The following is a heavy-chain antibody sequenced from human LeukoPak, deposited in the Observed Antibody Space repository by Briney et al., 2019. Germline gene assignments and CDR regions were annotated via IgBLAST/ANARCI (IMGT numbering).Heavy chain of an antibody. Sequence: SETLSLTCTVSGGSIHSYWSWIRQPAGKGLEWIGRISGSGTITYNPALQSRLTISIDTSKNQFSLKLMSVTAADTAVYYCATVEGYGDSFLEIRYWGQGTLVTVSS. D-gene: IGHD4-17*01. J-gene: IGHJ4*02. CDR1: GGSIHSY. V-gene: IGHV4-4*07. CDR3: ATVEGYGDSFLEIRY. CDR2: ISGSGTI.